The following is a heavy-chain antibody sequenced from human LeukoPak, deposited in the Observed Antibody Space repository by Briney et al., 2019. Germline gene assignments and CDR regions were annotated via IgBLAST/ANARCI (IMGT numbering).Heavy chain of an antibody. CDR2: IKQDGSEK. Sequence: GGSLRLSCAAFGFTFSNLWMSWVRQAPGKGLKWVANIKQDGSEKYYVDSVKGRFTISRDNAQNSLYLQMNSLRAEDTAIYYCATSTAAAGTDWGQGTLVTVSS. V-gene: IGHV3-7*03. D-gene: IGHD6-13*01. CDR3: ATSTAAAGTD. CDR1: GFTFSNLW. J-gene: IGHJ4*02.